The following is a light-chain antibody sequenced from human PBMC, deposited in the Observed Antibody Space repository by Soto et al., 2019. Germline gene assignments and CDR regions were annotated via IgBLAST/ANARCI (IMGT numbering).Light chain of an antibody. V-gene: IGKV1-39*01. Sequence: DIQMTQSPSSLSASVGDRVTITCRASQSITIYLNWYQQKPGKAPKLLIFATSSLQSGVPSRFSGSGSGTDFTLTISSLQPEDQASYYCRQSLTSPLTFGGEIGVDIK. CDR3: RQSLTSPLT. CDR2: ATS. J-gene: IGKJ4*01. CDR1: QSITIY.